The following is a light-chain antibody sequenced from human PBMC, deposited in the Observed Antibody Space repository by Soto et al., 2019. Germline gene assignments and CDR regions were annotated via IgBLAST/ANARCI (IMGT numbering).Light chain of an antibody. CDR2: EVS. V-gene: IGLV2-18*01. Sequence: SVLTQPPSISETPGQSVMISCTGTRIDVGRYYRVSWYQQPPGAAPKLLIYEVSNRPSRVPDRFSGSKSCTTGSLTISGLQAEDAGDYYWSIHTSSFIFIVGTGTKITVL. CDR3: SIHTSSFIFI. J-gene: IGLJ1*01. CDR1: RIDVGRYYR.